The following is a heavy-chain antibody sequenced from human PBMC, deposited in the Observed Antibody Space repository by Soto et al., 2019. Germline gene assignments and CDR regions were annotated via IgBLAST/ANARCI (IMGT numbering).Heavy chain of an antibody. Sequence: SDTLSLTCAVSGGWFWGYYWGWVRQPPGKGLEWVGEINYRGSTNYNPSLERRVTISVDTSKNQLSLKVTSVTAADTAMYYCARRNYFYALDVWGQGTTVTGSS. CDR3: ARRNYFYALDV. J-gene: IGHJ6*02. CDR1: GGWFWGYY. CDR2: INYRGST. V-gene: IGHV4-34*01.